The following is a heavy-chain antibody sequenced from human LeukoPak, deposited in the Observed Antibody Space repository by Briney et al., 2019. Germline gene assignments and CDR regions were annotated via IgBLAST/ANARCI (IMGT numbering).Heavy chain of an antibody. CDR2: IYSSGSA. D-gene: IGHD4-17*01. CDR1: GDSISRSSYY. J-gene: IGHJ4*02. V-gene: IGHV4-39*07. CDR3: ARDHDYGRFDY. Sequence: SETLSLTCTVSGDSISRSSYYWGWIRQPPGKGLEWIGSIYSSGSAYYNPSLKSRVTLSVDTSKNHFSLKLTSVTAADTAVYYCARDHDYGRFDYWGRGSLVTVS.